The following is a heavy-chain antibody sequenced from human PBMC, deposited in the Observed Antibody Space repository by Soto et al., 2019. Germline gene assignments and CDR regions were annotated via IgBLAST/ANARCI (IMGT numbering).Heavy chain of an antibody. CDR3: ARGSDDFYGMDV. CDR1: GGSISSYY. Sequence: PSETLSLTSTVAGGSISSYYWSWIRQPPGKGLEWIGYIYYSGSTNYNPSLKSRVTISVDTSKNQFSLKLSSVTAADTAVYYCARGSDDFYGMDVWGQGTTVTVSS. D-gene: IGHD3-10*01. V-gene: IGHV4-59*01. J-gene: IGHJ6*02. CDR2: IYYSGST.